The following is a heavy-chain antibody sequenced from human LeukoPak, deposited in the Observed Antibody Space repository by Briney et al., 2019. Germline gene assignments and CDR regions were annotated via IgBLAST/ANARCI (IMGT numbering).Heavy chain of an antibody. CDR3: ARAGGYYDSSGYISFFDY. CDR1: GGSISSSSYY. D-gene: IGHD3-22*01. J-gene: IGHJ4*02. V-gene: IGHV4-39*07. Sequence: SETLSLTCTVSGGSISSSSYYWGWIRQPPGKGLEWIGSIYYSGSTYYNPSLKSRVTISVDKFKNQFSLKLSSVTAADTAVYYCARAGGYYDSSGYISFFDYWGQGTLVTVSS. CDR2: IYYSGST.